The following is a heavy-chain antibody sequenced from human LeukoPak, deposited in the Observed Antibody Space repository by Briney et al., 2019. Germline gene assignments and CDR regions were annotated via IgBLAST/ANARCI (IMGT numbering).Heavy chain of an antibody. CDR1: GYTFTSYG. D-gene: IGHD6-19*01. Sequence: ASVKVSCKASGYTFTSYGISWVRQAPGQGLEGMGWISAYNGNTNYAQKLQGRVTMTTDTSTSTAYMELRSLRSDDTAVYYCARDPKVAGTLSFDYWGQGTLVTVSS. J-gene: IGHJ4*02. V-gene: IGHV1-18*01. CDR3: ARDPKVAGTLSFDY. CDR2: ISAYNGNT.